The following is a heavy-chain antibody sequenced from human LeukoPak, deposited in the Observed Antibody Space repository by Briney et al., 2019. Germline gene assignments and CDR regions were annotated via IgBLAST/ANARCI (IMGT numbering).Heavy chain of an antibody. Sequence: SETLSLTCTVSGGSISSSSYYWGWLRQPPGTGLEWIGSIYYSGSTYYNPSLKSRVTISVDTSKNQFSLKLRSVTAADTAMYYCARAFSGGWWELDYWGQGTLVTVSS. V-gene: IGHV4-39*01. CDR2: IYYSGST. J-gene: IGHJ4*02. CDR3: ARAFSGGWWELDY. CDR1: GGSISSSSYY. D-gene: IGHD6-19*01.